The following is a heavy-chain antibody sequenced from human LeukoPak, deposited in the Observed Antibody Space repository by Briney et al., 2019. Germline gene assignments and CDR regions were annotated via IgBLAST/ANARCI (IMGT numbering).Heavy chain of an antibody. J-gene: IGHJ4*02. CDR2: ISGSGGST. V-gene: IGHV3-23*01. CDR3: AKHGESYGDSRTDY. D-gene: IGHD4-17*01. CDR1: GFTFSSYA. Sequence: GGSLRLSCAASGFTFSSYAMSWVRQAPGKRLEWVSAISGSGGSTYYPDSVRGRFTISRDNSRNTLYLQMYSLRAEDTAVYYCAKHGESYGDSRTDYWGQGTLVTVSS.